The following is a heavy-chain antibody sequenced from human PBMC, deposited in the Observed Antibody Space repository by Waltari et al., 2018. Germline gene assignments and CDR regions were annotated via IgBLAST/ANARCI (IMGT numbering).Heavy chain of an antibody. D-gene: IGHD7-27*01. J-gene: IGHJ4*02. V-gene: IGHV3-53*01. CDR3: ARGIDGYKLGGY. CDR1: GFTVSSNY. CDR2: IYSGGST. Sequence: EVQLVESGGGLIQPGGSLRLSCARSGFTVSSNYMNWVRLPPGKGPEWISVIYSGGSTYYADSVKGRFTISRDNSKNTLYLQMNSLRVEDTAMYYCARGIDGYKLGGYWGQGTLVAVSS.